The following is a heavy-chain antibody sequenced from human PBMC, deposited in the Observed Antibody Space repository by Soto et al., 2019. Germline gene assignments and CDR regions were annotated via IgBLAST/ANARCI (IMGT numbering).Heavy chain of an antibody. V-gene: IGHV3-23*01. J-gene: IGHJ4*02. CDR3: AKDCSSTSCQDY. CDR1: GFTFSSYA. D-gene: IGHD2-2*01. Sequence: EVQLLESGGGLVQPGGTLRLSCAASGFTFSSYAMSWVRQAPGKGLEWVSAISGSGGSTYYADSVKGRFTISRDNSMNTLYPRMNSLRAEDTAVYYCAKDCSSTSCQDYWGQGTLVTVSS. CDR2: ISGSGGST.